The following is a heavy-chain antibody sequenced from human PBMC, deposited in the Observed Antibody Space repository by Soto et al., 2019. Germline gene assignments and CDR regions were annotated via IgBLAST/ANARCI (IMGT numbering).Heavy chain of an antibody. D-gene: IGHD6-6*01. CDR2: IYPGDSDT. CDR3: ASGSSSEYYYYGMDV. V-gene: IGHV5-51*01. Sequence: PGESLKISCKGSGYSFTSYWIGWVRQMPGKGLEWMGIIYPGDSDTRYSPSFQGQVTISADKSISTAYLQWSSLKASDTAMYYCASGSSSEYYYYGMDVWGQGTTVTVS. J-gene: IGHJ6*02. CDR1: GYSFTSYW.